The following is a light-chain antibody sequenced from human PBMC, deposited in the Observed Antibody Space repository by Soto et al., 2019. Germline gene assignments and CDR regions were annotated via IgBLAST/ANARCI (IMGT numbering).Light chain of an antibody. V-gene: IGKV1-5*03. Sequence: DIQMTQSPSTLSASVGDRVTITCRASQSISSWLAWYQQKPGKAPKLLIYKASSLESGVPSRFSGSGSGTESTLTISSLQPDDFATYYCQQYNSYSWTFGQGTEVEIK. CDR1: QSISSW. CDR2: KAS. CDR3: QQYNSYSWT. J-gene: IGKJ1*01.